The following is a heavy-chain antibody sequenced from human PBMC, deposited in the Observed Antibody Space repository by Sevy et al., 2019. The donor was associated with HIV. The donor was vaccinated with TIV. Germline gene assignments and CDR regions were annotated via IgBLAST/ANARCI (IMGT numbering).Heavy chain of an antibody. Sequence: GGSLRLSCAASGFTFSSYSMNWVRQAPGKGLEWVSSISSSSSYIYYADSVKGRFTISRDNAKNSLYLQMNSLRVEDTAVYYCARDGYNIHYYFDYWGQGTLVTVSS. J-gene: IGHJ4*02. CDR1: GFTFSSYS. CDR3: ARDGYNIHYYFDY. D-gene: IGHD5-12*01. CDR2: ISSSSSYI. V-gene: IGHV3-21*01.